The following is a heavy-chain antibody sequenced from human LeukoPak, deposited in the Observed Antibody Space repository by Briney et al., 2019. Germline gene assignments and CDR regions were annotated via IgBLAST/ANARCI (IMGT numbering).Heavy chain of an antibody. CDR1: AFTFSTYA. CDR2: SSSSSNTI. V-gene: IGHV3-48*01. J-gene: IGHJ6*03. D-gene: IGHD4-23*01. Sequence: GGSLRLSCAASAFTFSTYAMNWVRQAPGKGLEWVSYSSSSSNTIYYADSVKGRFTISRDNAKNSLYLQMNSLRAEDTAVYYCARDAGYGGNSDYYYMDVWGKGTTVTVSS. CDR3: ARDAGYGGNSDYYYMDV.